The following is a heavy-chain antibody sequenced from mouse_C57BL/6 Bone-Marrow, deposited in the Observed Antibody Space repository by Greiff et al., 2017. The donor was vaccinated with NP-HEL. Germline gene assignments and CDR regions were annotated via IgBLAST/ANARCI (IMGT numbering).Heavy chain of an antibody. CDR3: ARGNDGYYVGWYFDV. CDR2: IDPSDSYT. V-gene: IGHV1-69*01. D-gene: IGHD2-3*01. CDR1: GYTFTSYW. Sequence: QVQLQQPGAELVMPGASVKLSCKASGYTFTSYWMHWVKQRPGQGLEWIGEIDPSDSYTNYNQKFKGKSTLTVDKSSSTAYMQISSLTSEDSAVYYCARGNDGYYVGWYFDVWGTGTTVTVTS. J-gene: IGHJ1*03.